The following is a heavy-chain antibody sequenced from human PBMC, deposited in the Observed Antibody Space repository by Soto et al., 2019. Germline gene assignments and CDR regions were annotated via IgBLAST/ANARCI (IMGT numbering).Heavy chain of an antibody. D-gene: IGHD4-17*01. CDR1: GFTFDDYT. CDR2: ISWDSGSI. J-gene: IGHJ3*02. Sequence: EVQLVESGGGLVQPGRSLRLSCAASGFTFDDYTMHGGRQAPGKGLEWVSGISWDSGSIGYADSVKGRFTISRDKAKNSLYLQIDSLRAEDTALFYCAKDISHYGDYWGAFDIWGQGTVVTVSS. V-gene: IGHV3-9*01. CDR3: AKDISHYGDYWGAFDI.